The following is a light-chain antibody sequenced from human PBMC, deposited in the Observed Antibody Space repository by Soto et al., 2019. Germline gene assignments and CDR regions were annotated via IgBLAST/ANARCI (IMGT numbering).Light chain of an antibody. CDR1: QSVRSY. J-gene: IGKJ5*01. CDR3: QQYGSSPIT. Sequence: LTQSPATLSLSPGERATLSGMASQSVRSYLAWYQQKPGQAPRLLIYDASNRAPGIPARFSGSGSGTDFTLTISGLEPEDFPVYFCQQYGSSPITLGQGTRLEI. CDR2: DAS. V-gene: IGKV3-11*01.